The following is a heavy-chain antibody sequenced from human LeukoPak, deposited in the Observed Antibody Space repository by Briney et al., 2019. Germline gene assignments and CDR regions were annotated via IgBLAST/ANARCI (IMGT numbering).Heavy chain of an antibody. J-gene: IGHJ1*01. CDR3: ANETQPRGYFLH. Sequence: ASVKVSCKASGYTFTTYSLAWVRQAPGQSLEWMGWISVNNGGTNYAQSFQDRVTLTRDTSTNTAYLELRSLRSDDTAIIYCANETQPRGYFLHWGQGTLVTVSS. V-gene: IGHV1-18*01. CDR2: ISVNNGGT. D-gene: IGHD1-1*01. CDR1: GYTFTTYS.